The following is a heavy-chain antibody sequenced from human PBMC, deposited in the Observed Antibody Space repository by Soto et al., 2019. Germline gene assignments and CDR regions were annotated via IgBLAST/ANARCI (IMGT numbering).Heavy chain of an antibody. CDR1: GFTLSRHT. CDR2: ISSSSSYI. J-gene: IGHJ6*02. CDR3: ARDRSRRSRAPNYGRSC. V-gene: IGHV3-21*01. D-gene: IGHD6-13*01. Sequence: GRRRLSWATAGFTLSRHTLSWVRPAPGKGLEWHSSISSSSSYIYYEDSVKGRFTISRDNAKNSLYLQMNRLRAEDTAVYYWARDRSRRSRAPNYGRSCWGQGTTGIVSS.